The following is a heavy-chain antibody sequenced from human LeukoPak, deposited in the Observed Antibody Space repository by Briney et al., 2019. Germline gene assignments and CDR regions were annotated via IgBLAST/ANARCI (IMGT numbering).Heavy chain of an antibody. V-gene: IGHV4-34*01. CDR1: GGSFSGYY. CDR3: ARLDSSGWYNFDY. Sequence: SETLSLTCAVYGGSFSGYYWSWIRQPPGKGLEWIGEINHSGSTNYNPSLKSRVTISVDTSKNQFSLKLSSVTAADTAVYYCARLDSSGWYNFDYWGQGTLVTVSS. CDR2: INHSGST. D-gene: IGHD6-19*01. J-gene: IGHJ4*02.